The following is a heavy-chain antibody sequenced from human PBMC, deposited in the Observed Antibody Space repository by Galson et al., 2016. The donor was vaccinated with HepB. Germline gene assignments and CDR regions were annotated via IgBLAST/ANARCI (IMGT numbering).Heavy chain of an antibody. V-gene: IGHV4-34*01. CDR1: GGSFSDYS. CDR3: ARGRPKGRVRSNSYYGMDV. Sequence: LSLTCAVYGGSFSDYSWTWIRQPPGKGLEWIGEIDQRGSTNYNPSLESRITISSDTSKNQFSLQLTSVTAADTAAYYCARGRPKGRVRSNSYYGMDVWGQGTTVTVSS. J-gene: IGHJ6*02. CDR2: IDQRGST. D-gene: IGHD3-10*01.